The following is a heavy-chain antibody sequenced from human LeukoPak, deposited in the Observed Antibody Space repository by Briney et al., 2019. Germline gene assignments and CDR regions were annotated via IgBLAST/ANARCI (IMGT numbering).Heavy chain of an antibody. J-gene: IGHJ4*02. CDR3: ARLRYSGYVKYYFDY. CDR1: GGSISSYY. Sequence: SETLSLTCTASGGSISSYYWSWIRQPPGKGLECIGYIYFSGSTNYSPSLKSRVTISVDTSKNQFSLKLTSVTAADTAVYYCARLRYSGYVKYYFDYWGQGTLVTVSS. CDR2: IYFSGST. V-gene: IGHV4-59*01. D-gene: IGHD5-12*01.